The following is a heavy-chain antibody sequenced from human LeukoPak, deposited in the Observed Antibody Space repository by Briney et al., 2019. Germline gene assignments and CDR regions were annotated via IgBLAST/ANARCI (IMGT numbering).Heavy chain of an antibody. J-gene: IGHJ4*02. CDR3: ARDLGIAVAGTVVVYLRYNFDY. CDR1: GYTFTGYY. CDR2: INPNSGGT. V-gene: IGHV1-2*02. Sequence: GASVKVSCKASGYTFTGYYMHWVRQAPGQGLEWMGWINPNSGGTNYAQKFQGRVTMTRDTSISTAYMELSRLRSDDTAVYYCARDLGIAVAGTVVVYLRYNFDYWGQGTLVTVSS. D-gene: IGHD6-19*01.